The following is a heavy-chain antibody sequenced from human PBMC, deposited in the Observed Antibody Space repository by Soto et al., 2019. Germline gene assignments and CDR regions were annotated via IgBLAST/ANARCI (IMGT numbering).Heavy chain of an antibody. CDR2: ISTSNGDT. CDR3: AGEWDYYASRSYSNWFDS. CDR1: GYTFAHYG. J-gene: IGHJ5*01. Sequence: QVQLVQSGTEVKKPGASVKVSCKASGYTFAHYGLVWVRQAPGQGLEWMGWISTSNGDTNYTPKLQGRVTMTKDTSTNTAYMELRSLTSDDTAVYYCAGEWDYYASRSYSNWFDSWGQGTLVTVSS. D-gene: IGHD3-10*01. V-gene: IGHV1-18*01.